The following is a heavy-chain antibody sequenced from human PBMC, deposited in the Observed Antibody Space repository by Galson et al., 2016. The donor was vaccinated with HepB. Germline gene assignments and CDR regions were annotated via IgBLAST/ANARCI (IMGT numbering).Heavy chain of an antibody. V-gene: IGHV3-30*18. CDR3: AKDDSYGYVGYHYGMDV. CDR2: ISYDGGSK. Sequence: SLRLSCAVSGVTFSSHGMHWVRQAPGKGLEWVAVISYDGGSKHYADSVKGRFTISRDTSKNTLYLEMNSLRAEDTSVYYCAKDDSYGYVGYHYGMDVWGQGTTVTVSS. J-gene: IGHJ6*02. D-gene: IGHD5-18*01. CDR1: GVTFSSHG.